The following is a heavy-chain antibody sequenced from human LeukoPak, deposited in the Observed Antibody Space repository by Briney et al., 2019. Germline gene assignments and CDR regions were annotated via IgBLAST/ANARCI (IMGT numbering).Heavy chain of an antibody. CDR2: ISSSSSYI. V-gene: IGHV3-21*01. CDR1: GFTFSSYS. D-gene: IGHD3-22*01. J-gene: IGHJ4*02. Sequence: PGGSLRLSCAASGFTFSSYSMNWVRQAPGKGLEWVSSISSSSSYIYYADSVKGRFTISRDNAKNSLYLQMNSLRAEDTDVYYCARGYYYDSSGYYFFPDYWGQGTLVSVSS. CDR3: ARGYYYDSSGYYFFPDY.